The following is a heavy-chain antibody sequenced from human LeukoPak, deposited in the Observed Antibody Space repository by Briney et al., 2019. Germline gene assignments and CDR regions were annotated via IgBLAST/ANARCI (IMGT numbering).Heavy chain of an antibody. V-gene: IGHV4-59*06. CDR1: GGSISSYY. CDR2: IYFSGST. D-gene: IGHD4-17*01. J-gene: IGHJ4*02. Sequence: PSETLSLTCTVSGGSISSYYWSWIRQHPGKGLEWIGYIYFSGSTYYNPSLKSRVTISVDTSKNQFSLKLSSVTATDTAVYYCARNYGDYIFDFWGQGTLVTVSS. CDR3: ARNYGDYIFDF.